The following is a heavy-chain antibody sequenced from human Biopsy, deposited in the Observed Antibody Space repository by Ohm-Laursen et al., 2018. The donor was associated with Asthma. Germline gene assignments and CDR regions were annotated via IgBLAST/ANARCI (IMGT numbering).Heavy chain of an antibody. V-gene: IGHV1-69*01. J-gene: IGHJ6*02. D-gene: IGHD5-12*01. CDR3: ARGYSGSDRIVYYYSGMEV. CDR1: GGSFSNYA. CDR2: LIPVLGTA. Sequence: SSVKVSCKASGGSFSNYAISWVRQAPRQGLEWMGGLIPVLGTADYAQMFEGRITITADESTSTAYMELSSLRSEDTAVYYCARGYSGSDRIVYYYSGMEVWGPGTTVTVSS.